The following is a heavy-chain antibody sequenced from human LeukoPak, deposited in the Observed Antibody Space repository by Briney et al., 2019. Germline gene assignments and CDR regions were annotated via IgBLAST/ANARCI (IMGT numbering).Heavy chain of an antibody. D-gene: IGHD4-17*01. CDR2: MNPNSGNT. CDR3: ARGIVRPKAGRATTTASDY. V-gene: IGHV1-8*01. J-gene: IGHJ4*02. CDR1: GYTFTSYD. Sequence: ASVKVSCKASGYTFTSYDINWVRQATGQGLEWMGWMNPNSGNTGYAQKFQGRVTMTRNTSISTAYMELSSLRSEDTAVYYCARGIVRPKAGRATTTASDYWGQGTLVTVSS.